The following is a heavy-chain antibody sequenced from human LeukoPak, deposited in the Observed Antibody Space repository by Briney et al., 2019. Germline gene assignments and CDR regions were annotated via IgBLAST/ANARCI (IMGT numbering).Heavy chain of an antibody. CDR3: AGSIAVAGGEITPFWFDP. J-gene: IGHJ5*02. Sequence: ASVKVSCKASGGTFSSYAISWVRQAPGQGLEWMGGIIPIFGTANYAQKFQGRVTITADESTSTAYMELSSLRSEDTAVYYCAGSIAVAGGEITPFWFDPWGQGTLVTVSS. V-gene: IGHV1-69*13. D-gene: IGHD6-19*01. CDR1: GGTFSSYA. CDR2: IIPIFGTA.